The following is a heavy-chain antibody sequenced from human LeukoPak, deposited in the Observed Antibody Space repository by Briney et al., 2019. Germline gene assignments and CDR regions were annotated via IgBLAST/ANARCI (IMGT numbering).Heavy chain of an antibody. CDR3: ARPRAPYYSSGYYRGAFDI. CDR1: GFTFSIYA. D-gene: IGHD3-22*01. V-gene: IGHV3-30-3*01. J-gene: IGHJ3*02. Sequence: GRSLRLSCAASGFTFSIYAMHWVRQAPGKGLEWVAVISYDASNKYYADSLKGRFTISRDNSKNTLYLQMNSLRAEDTAVYYCARPRAPYYSSGYYRGAFDIWGQGTMVTVSS. CDR2: ISYDASNK.